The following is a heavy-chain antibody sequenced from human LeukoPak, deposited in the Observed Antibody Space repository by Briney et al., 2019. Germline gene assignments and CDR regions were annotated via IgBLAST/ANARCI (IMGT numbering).Heavy chain of an antibody. D-gene: IGHD1-26*01. CDR3: AKGGGSSYYYYYMDV. CDR2: ITSNGGST. Sequence: GGSLRLSCAASGFTFSSYAMSWVRQAPGKGLEYVSAITSNGGSTYYANSVKGRFTISRDNSKNTLYLQVGSLRAEDMAVYYCAKGGGSSYYYYYMDVWGKGTTVTVSS. V-gene: IGHV3-64*01. CDR1: GFTFSSYA. J-gene: IGHJ6*03.